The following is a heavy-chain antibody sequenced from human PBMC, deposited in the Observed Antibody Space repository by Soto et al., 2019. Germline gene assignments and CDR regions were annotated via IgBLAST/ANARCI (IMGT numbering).Heavy chain of an antibody. CDR1: GFSLSTSGAG. CDR3: AYRLYAGWLTGSYYDY. D-gene: IGHD7-27*01. CDR2: VYWDDGK. Sequence: QITLKESGPTLVKPTQTLTLTCTFSGFSLSTSGAGVGCIRQPPPKALEWLAVVYWDDGKRYRPSLKSRLTITKDTSKNQVVLKMTNMDPVDTATYYCAYRLYAGWLTGSYYDYWGPGTLVTVSS. J-gene: IGHJ4*02. V-gene: IGHV2-5*02.